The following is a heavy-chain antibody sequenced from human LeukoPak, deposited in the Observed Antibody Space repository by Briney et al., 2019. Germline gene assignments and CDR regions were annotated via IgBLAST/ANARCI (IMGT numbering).Heavy chain of an antibody. D-gene: IGHD6-13*01. CDR3: AKDNEAVAGKLYFDY. Sequence: PGGSLRLSCAASGFTFDDYAMHWVRQAPGKGLEWVSGISWNSGSIGYADSVKGRFTISRDNAKNSLYLQMNSLRAEDTALYYCAKDNEAVAGKLYFDYWGQGTLVTVSS. J-gene: IGHJ4*02. CDR2: ISWNSGSI. CDR1: GFTFDDYA. V-gene: IGHV3-9*01.